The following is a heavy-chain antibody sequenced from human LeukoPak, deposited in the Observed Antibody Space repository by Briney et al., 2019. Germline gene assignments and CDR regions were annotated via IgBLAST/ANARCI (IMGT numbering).Heavy chain of an antibody. CDR3: ARSGFGELFAPLDY. V-gene: IGHV4-59*01. J-gene: IGHJ4*02. CDR2: IYYSGST. Sequence: SETLSLTCTVSGGSISNYYWSWIRQPPGKGLEWIGYIYYSGSTNYNPSLKSRVTISVDTSKNQFSLKLGSVTAADTAVYYCARSGFGELFAPLDYWGQGTLVTVSS. CDR1: GGSISNYY. D-gene: IGHD3-10*01.